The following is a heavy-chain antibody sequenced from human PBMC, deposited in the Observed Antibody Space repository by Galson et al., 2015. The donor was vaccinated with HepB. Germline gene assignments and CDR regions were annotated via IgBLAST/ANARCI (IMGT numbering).Heavy chain of an antibody. V-gene: IGHV3-11*01. D-gene: IGHD6-13*01. J-gene: IGHJ4*02. Sequence: LRLSCAASGFFFSVYYMTWIRQAPGKGLEWVSYIGSGGSTIYYADSVKGRFTVSRDNAKNSLFLQMNSLRAEDTAVYYCARDYSSRWFYFDYWGQGTLVTVSS. CDR1: GFFFSVYY. CDR3: ARDYSSRWFYFDY. CDR2: IGSGGSTI.